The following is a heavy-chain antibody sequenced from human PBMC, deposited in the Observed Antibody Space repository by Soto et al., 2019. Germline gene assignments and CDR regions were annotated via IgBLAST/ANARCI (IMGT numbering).Heavy chain of an antibody. Sequence: EVQLVESGGGLVQPGGSLRLSCAASGFTFSSYWMSWVRQAPGKGLAWVANIKQDGSEKYYVGSVRGRFTISRDNSKNSLYLQMNSLRAEDTAVYYCASTRGAYSSSADFDYWGQGILVTVSS. D-gene: IGHD6-6*01. CDR3: ASTRGAYSSSADFDY. CDR1: GFTFSSYW. V-gene: IGHV3-7*01. J-gene: IGHJ4*02. CDR2: IKQDGSEK.